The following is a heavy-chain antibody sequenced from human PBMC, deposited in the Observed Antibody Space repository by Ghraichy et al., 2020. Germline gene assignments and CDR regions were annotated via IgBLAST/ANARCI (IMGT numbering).Heavy chain of an antibody. CDR2: ITTSSRYI. V-gene: IGHV3-21*01. Sequence: GGSLRLSCAASGFTLSDYTMNWVRQPPGRGLEWVSSITTSSRYIYYADPEKGRFTISRHNAKNSLYLQMNRTRAEDTAVYPCAGVRCNNGICYSLDYWGQGTLVTVSS. CDR3: AGVRCNNGICYSLDY. CDR1: GFTLSDYT. D-gene: IGHD2-8*01. J-gene: IGHJ4*02.